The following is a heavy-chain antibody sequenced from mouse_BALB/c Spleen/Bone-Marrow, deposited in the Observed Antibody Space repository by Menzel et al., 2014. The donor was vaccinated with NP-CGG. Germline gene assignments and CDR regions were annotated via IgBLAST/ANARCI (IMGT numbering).Heavy chain of an antibody. Sequence: VQLQQSGAELVKPGASVKLSCKASGYTFTEYIIHWIKQRSGQGLEWFGWFFPGSGSIKYNEKFKDKATLTADKSSSTVYMELSRLTSEDSAVYFCARHEDLDIRRRLGAMDYWGQGTSVTVSS. CDR1: GYTFTEYI. CDR2: FFPGSGSI. D-gene: IGHD2-12*01. CDR3: ARHEDLDIRRRLGAMDY. J-gene: IGHJ4*01. V-gene: IGHV1-62-2*01.